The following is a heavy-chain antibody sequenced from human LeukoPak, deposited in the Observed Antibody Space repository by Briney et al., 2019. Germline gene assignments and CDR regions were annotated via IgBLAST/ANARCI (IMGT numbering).Heavy chain of an antibody. J-gene: IGHJ4*02. Sequence: VESLKISCKASGYSFTSYSIGWVRQMPGKGLEWMGIIHPGDSDTRYSPSFEGQVTISADKSISTAYLQWSSLKASDTAMYYCASTRSWHRYGYGYWGQGTLVTVPS. CDR3: ASTRSWHRYGYGY. CDR1: GYSFTSYS. V-gene: IGHV5-51*01. CDR2: IHPGDSDT. D-gene: IGHD5-18*01.